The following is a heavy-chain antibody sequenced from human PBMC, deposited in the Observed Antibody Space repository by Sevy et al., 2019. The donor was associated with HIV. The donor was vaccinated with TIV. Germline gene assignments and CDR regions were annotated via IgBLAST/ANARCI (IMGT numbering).Heavy chain of an antibody. D-gene: IGHD6-19*01. CDR1: GFTFSDYA. Sequence: GGSLRLSCKASGFTFSDYAMHWFRQAPGKGPEWVAVISSDATNKFYADSEKDRFTISRDNLKNTLYLQINNLRPADTAVYYCARGPYSSGLRFDHWGQRTLVTVYS. J-gene: IGHJ4*02. CDR3: ARGPYSSGLRFDH. V-gene: IGHV3-30*14. CDR2: ISSDATNK.